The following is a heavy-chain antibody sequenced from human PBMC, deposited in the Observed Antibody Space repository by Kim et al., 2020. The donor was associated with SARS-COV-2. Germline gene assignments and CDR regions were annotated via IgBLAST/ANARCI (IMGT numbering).Heavy chain of an antibody. Sequence: SETLSLTCAVYGGSFSGYYWSWIRKPPGKGLEWIGEINHSGSTNYNPSLKSRVTISVDTSKNQFYLKLSSVTAADADVYYCARGLGSGSYRLWFASWG. V-gene: IGHV4-34*01. CDR2: INHSGST. J-gene: IGHJ5*01. CDR3: ARGLGSGSYRLWFAS. CDR1: GGSFSGYY. D-gene: IGHD1-26*01.